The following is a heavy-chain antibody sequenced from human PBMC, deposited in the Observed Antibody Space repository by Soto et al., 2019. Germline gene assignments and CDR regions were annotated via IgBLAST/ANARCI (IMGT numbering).Heavy chain of an antibody. CDR2: INAGNGNT. J-gene: IGHJ4*02. CDR1: GYTFTSYA. V-gene: IGHV1-3*01. CDR3: ARGQGGTYYYDSSGYLPSDY. D-gene: IGHD3-22*01. Sequence: QVQLVQSGAEVKKPGASVKVSCKASGYTFTSYAMHWVRQAPGQRLEWMGWINAGNGNTKYSQKFQGRVTITRDTSASTAYMELSSLRSEETAVYYCARGQGGTYYYDSSGYLPSDYWGQGTLVTVSS.